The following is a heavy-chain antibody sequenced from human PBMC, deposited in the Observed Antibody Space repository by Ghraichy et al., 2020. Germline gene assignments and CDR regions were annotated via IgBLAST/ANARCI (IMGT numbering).Heavy chain of an antibody. D-gene: IGHD5-12*01. CDR2: IYYSGST. Sequence: SETLSLTCTVSGGSISSYYWSWIRQPPGKGLEWIGYIYYSGSTNYNPSLKSRVTISVDTSKNQFSLKLSSVTAADTAVYYCATYSGSIFDYWGQGTLVTVSS. CDR1: GGSISSYY. V-gene: IGHV4-59*01. J-gene: IGHJ4*02. CDR3: ATYSGSIFDY.